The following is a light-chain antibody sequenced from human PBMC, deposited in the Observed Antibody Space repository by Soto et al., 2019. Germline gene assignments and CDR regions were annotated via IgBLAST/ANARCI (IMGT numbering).Light chain of an antibody. J-gene: IGLJ2*01. Sequence: QYVLTQPASVSASPGQSISISCTGTSNDIGAFDYVSWYQQHPGKAPKLIIFEVFNRPSGVSTRFSGSKSGSTASLTISGLQAEDEADYFCSSYTTNSAHVFGGGTKLTVL. CDR2: EVF. V-gene: IGLV2-14*01. CDR1: SNDIGAFDY. CDR3: SSYTTNSAHV.